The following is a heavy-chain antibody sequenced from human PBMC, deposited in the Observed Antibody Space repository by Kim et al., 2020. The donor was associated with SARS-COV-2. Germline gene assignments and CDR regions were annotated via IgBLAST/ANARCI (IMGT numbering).Heavy chain of an antibody. D-gene: IGHD6-13*01. V-gene: IGHV1-69*13. Sequence: SVKVSCKASGGSFSSYAISWVRQAPGQGLEWLGGIIYVFGRANYAQTFQGRVTITVDESTTTVYMQLSSLRSEDTAVFYCSREQQQQAAYAGYTCFHSW. CDR3: SREQQQQAAYAGYTCFHS. J-gene: IGHJ5*01. CDR1: GGSFSSYA. CDR2: IIYVFGRA.